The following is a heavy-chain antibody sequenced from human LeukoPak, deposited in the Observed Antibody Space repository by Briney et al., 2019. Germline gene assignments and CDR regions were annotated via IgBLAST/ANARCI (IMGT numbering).Heavy chain of an antibody. CDR2: IYYSGST. Sequence: PSETLSLTCTVSGGSISSYYWSWIRQPPGKGLEWIGYIYYSGSTNYNPSLKSRVTISVDTSKNQFSLKLSSVTAADTAVYYCAREGYSYGLYYFDYWGQGTLVTVSP. D-gene: IGHD5-18*01. V-gene: IGHV4-59*01. CDR1: GGSISSYY. CDR3: AREGYSYGLYYFDY. J-gene: IGHJ4*02.